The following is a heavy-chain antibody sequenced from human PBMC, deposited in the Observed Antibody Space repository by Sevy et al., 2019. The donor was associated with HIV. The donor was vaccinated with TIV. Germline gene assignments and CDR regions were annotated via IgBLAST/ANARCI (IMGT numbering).Heavy chain of an antibody. D-gene: IGHD5-12*01. CDR2: IYPGDSDT. J-gene: IGHJ4*02. V-gene: IGHV5-51*01. CDR3: ARRGGDRTMATITFDFDY. CDR1: GYSFTSYW. Sequence: GESLKISCKGSGYSFTSYWIGWVRQMPGKGLEWMGIIYPGDSDTRYSPSFQGQVTISADKSISTAYLQWSSLKASDTAMYYCARRGGDRTMATITFDFDYWGQGTLVTVSS.